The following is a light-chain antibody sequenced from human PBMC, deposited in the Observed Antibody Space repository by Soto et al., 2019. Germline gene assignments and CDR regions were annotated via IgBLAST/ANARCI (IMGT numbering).Light chain of an antibody. V-gene: IGLV2-14*01. Sequence: LTQPSSVSGSPGQSISISCTGTRSDVGAYNYVSWYQQHPGKAPKLMISEVTNRPSGVSDRFSGSKSGNTASLTISGLQAEDEADYYCSSFTSRFTFVFGTGTKVTVL. CDR1: RSDVGAYNY. CDR2: EVT. CDR3: SSFTSRFTFV. J-gene: IGLJ1*01.